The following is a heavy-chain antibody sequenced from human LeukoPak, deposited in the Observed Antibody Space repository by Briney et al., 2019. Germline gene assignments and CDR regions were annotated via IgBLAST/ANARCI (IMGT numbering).Heavy chain of an antibody. CDR1: GYTFTSYG. J-gene: IGHJ4*02. CDR2: ISAYNGDT. D-gene: IGHD3-10*01. Sequence: GASVKVSCKASGYTFTSYGINWVRQAPGQGLEWMGWISAYNGDTNYAQKLQGRVTMTTDTSTSTAYMELRSLRSDDTAVYYCARALRTMVRGVPDYWGQGTLVTVSS. CDR3: ARALRTMVRGVPDY. V-gene: IGHV1-18*01.